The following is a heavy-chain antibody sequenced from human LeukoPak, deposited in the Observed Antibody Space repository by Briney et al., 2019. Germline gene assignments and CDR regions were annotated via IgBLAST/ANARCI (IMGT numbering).Heavy chain of an antibody. V-gene: IGHV3-43*01. D-gene: IGHD1-26*01. Sequence: GGSLRLSCAASGFTFDDYTMHWVRQAPGKGLEWVSLITWDGGSTYYADSVKGRFTISRDDSKNTLYLQMNSLKTEDTAVYYCTTDPLQWESGGGQGTLVTVSS. CDR2: ITWDGGST. CDR3: TTDPLQWESG. CDR1: GFTFDDYT. J-gene: IGHJ4*02.